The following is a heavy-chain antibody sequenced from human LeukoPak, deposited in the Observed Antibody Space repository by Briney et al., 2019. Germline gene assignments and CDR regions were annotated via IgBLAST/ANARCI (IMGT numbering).Heavy chain of an antibody. Sequence: SETLSLTCAVYGGSFSGYYWSWIRQPPGKGLEWIGYIYHSGSTYYNPSLKSRVTISVDRSKNQFSLKLSSVTAADTAVYYCARAGDIVGATYWFDPWGQGTLVTVSS. CDR2: IYHSGST. V-gene: IGHV4-34*01. CDR1: GGSFSGYY. J-gene: IGHJ5*02. CDR3: ARAGDIVGATYWFDP. D-gene: IGHD1-26*01.